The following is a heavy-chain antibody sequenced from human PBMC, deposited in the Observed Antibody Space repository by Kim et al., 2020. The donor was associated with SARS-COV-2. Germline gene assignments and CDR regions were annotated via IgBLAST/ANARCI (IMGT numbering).Heavy chain of an antibody. V-gene: IGHV3-11*01. CDR1: GFTFSDYY. CDR3: ARDLPKRLVVPAALADY. D-gene: IGHD2-2*01. CDR2: ISSSGSTI. J-gene: IGHJ4*02. Sequence: GGSLRLSCAASGFTFSDYYMSWIRQAPGKGLEWVSYISSSGSTIYYADSVKGRFTISRDNAKNSLYLQMNSLRAEDTAVYYCARDLPKRLVVPAALADYWGQGTLVTVSS.